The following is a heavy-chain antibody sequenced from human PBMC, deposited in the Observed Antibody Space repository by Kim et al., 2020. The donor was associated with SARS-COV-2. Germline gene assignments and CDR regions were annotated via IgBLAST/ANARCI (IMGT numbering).Heavy chain of an antibody. V-gene: IGHV3-21*06. Sequence: GGSLRLSCAGSGFTFSSYSMNWVRQAPGKGLEWVSYIDSSGRSTHYADLVMGRFSISKDNTQNSLFLQMSSLRAEDTGVYYCARGDAGYAGYYFGMDVWGQGTTGTVSS. J-gene: IGHJ6*02. CDR3: ARGDAGYAGYYFGMDV. CDR2: IDSSGRST. CDR1: GFTFSSYS. D-gene: IGHD2-2*01.